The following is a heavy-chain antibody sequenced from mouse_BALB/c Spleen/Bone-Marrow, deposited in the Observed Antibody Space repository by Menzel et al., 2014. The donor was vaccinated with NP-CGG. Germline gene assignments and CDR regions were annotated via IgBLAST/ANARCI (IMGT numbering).Heavy chain of an antibody. Sequence: VKLMESGPGLVAPSQSQSITCTVSGFSLSRYSVHWVRQPPGKGLEWLGMIWGGGSTDYNSALKSRLSISKDDSKSQVFLKMNSLQTDDTAMYYCASPWGCYHYAMDYWGQGTSVTVSS. CDR1: GFSLSRYS. CDR3: ASPWGCYHYAMDY. J-gene: IGHJ4*01. V-gene: IGHV2-6-4*01. CDR2: IWGGGST. D-gene: IGHD2-12*01.